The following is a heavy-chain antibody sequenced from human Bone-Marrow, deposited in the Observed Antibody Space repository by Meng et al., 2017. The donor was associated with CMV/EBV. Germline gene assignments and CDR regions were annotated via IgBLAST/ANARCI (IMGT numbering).Heavy chain of an antibody. CDR3: ARDGYDFWSGLKYGMDV. CDR2: IYYSGST. D-gene: IGHD3-3*01. Sequence: SETLSLTCTVSGGSISSGDYYWSWIRQPPGKGLEWIGYIYYSGSTYYNPSLKSRVTISVDTSKNQFSLKLSSVTAADTAVYYCARDGYDFWSGLKYGMDVWVQGTTVTVSS. CDR1: GGSISSGDYY. J-gene: IGHJ6*02. V-gene: IGHV4-30-4*08.